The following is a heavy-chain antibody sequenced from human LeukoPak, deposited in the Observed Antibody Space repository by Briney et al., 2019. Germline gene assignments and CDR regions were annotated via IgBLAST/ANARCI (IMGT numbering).Heavy chain of an antibody. CDR3: ARVGYCGGDCYPFDY. CDR1: GGSFSGYY. J-gene: IGHJ4*02. Sequence: SETLSLTCAIYGGSFSGYYWRWIRQPPGKGLEWIGEINHRGSTNYNPSLKSRVTISVDTSRTSFSLELSSVTAADTAVYYCARVGYCGGDCYPFDYWGQGTLVTVSS. V-gene: IGHV4-34*01. D-gene: IGHD2-21*02. CDR2: INHRGST.